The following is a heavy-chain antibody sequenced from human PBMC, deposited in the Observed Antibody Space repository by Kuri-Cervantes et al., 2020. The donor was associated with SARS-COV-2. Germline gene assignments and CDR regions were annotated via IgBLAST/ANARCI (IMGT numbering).Heavy chain of an antibody. CDR2: IKQDGSEK. V-gene: IGHV3-7*02. D-gene: IGHD3-22*01. J-gene: IGHJ4*02. CDR1: GFTFSSYW. CDR3: AMKSTRNNYYDSSGSFDY. Sequence: ETLSLTCAASGFTFSSYWMSWVRQAPGKGLEWVANIKQDGSEKYYVDSVKGRFTISRDNAKNSLYPQMNSLRAEDTAVYYCAMKSTRNNYYDSSGSFDYWGQGTLVTVSS.